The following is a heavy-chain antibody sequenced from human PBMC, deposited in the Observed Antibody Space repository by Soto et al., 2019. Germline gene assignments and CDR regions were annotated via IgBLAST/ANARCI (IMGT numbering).Heavy chain of an antibody. CDR3: ASHGDYAVYNWFDP. V-gene: IGHV4-39*01. CDR1: GGSISSSSYY. D-gene: IGHD4-17*01. J-gene: IGHJ5*02. CDR2: IYYSGST. Sequence: QLQLQESGPGLVKPSETLSLTCTVSGGSISSSSYYWGWIRQPPGKGLEWIGIIYYSGSTYYNPSLKSRVTKAVDTSKNQSSLKLSSVTAADTAVYYCASHGDYAVYNWFDPWGQGTLVTVSS.